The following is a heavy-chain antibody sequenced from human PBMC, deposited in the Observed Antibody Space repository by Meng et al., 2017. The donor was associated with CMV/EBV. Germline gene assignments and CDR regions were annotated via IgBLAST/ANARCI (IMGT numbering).Heavy chain of an antibody. V-gene: IGHV4-61*01. CDR1: GGSVSSGSYY. CDR3: ARVYYYDSSGYHYGAFDI. D-gene: IGHD3-22*01. J-gene: IGHJ3*02. Sequence: SETLSLTCTVSGGSVSSGSYYWSWIRQPPGMGLEWIGYIYYSGSTNYNPSLKSQVTISLDTSENQFSLKLSSVSATDTAVYYCARVYYYDSSGYHYGAFDIWGQGTMVTVSS. CDR2: IYYSGST.